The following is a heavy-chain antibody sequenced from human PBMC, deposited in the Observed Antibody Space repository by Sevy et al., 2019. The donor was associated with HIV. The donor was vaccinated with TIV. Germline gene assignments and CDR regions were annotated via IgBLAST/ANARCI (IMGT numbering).Heavy chain of an antibody. CDR2: IGSSGSSI. CDR1: GFTFSSYD. V-gene: IGHV3-48*03. CDR3: ARNGGAYDTGFDP. D-gene: IGHD3-22*01. J-gene: IGHJ5*02. Sequence: GGSLRLSCAGSGFTFSSYDMNWVRQAPGKGLEWISKIGSSGSSIYYADSVKGRFTIARDNAKNSLNLQMNILRAEDTALYYCARNGGAYDTGFDPWGQGTLVTVSS.